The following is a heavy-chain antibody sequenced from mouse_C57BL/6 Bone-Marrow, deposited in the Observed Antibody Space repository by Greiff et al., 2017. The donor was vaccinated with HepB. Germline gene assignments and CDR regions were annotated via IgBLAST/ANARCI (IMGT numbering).Heavy chain of an antibody. J-gene: IGHJ3*01. CDR1: GYTFTSYW. CDR3: ARSAITRFAY. CDR2: IDPSDSYT. D-gene: IGHD2-4*01. V-gene: IGHV1-69*01. Sequence: VKLQQSGAELVMPGASVKLSCKASGYTFTSYWMHWVKQRPGQGLEWIGEIDPSDSYTNYNQKFKGKSTLTVDKSSSTAYMQLSSLTSEDSAVYYCARSAITRFAYWGQGTLVTVSA.